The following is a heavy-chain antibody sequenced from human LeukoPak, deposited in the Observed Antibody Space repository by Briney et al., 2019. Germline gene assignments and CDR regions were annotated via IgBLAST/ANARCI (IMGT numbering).Heavy chain of an antibody. CDR3: ARGPGCTSSSCPCYFDY. D-gene: IGHD2-2*01. CDR1: GYTFISYD. J-gene: IGHJ4*02. Sequence: ASVKVSCKASGYTFISYDINWVRQATGQGLEWMGWMNHNSGNTGYAQKFQGRVTSATNTSTSTAYMELSSLTSEDTAVYYCARGPGCTSSSCPCYFDYWGQGTVVTDSS. V-gene: IGHV1-8*03. CDR2: MNHNSGNT.